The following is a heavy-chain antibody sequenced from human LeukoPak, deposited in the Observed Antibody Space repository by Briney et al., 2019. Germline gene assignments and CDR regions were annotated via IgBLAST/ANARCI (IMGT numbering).Heavy chain of an antibody. D-gene: IGHD5-18*01. J-gene: IGHJ4*02. CDR3: ARGTVDTAIDY. CDR2: IYYSGST. V-gene: IGHV4-59*08. Sequence: SETLSLTCTVSGGFISSFYCSWIRQPPGKGLEWIGYIYYSGSTNYNPSLKSRVTISADTSKNQFSLRLSSVTAADTAVYYCARGTVDTAIDYWGQGTLVTVSS. CDR1: GGFISSFY.